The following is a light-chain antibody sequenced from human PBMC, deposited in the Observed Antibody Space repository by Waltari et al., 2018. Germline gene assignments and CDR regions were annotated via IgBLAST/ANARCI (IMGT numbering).Light chain of an antibody. CDR3: SSYAGSSKGV. CDR1: SSDVGNYKR. V-gene: IGLV2-23*02. J-gene: IGLJ2*01. CDR2: AVS. Sequence: QSALTPPASVSGSPGQSITLSCTGTSSDVGNYKRFSWYQQHPGKAPKLMIYAVSKRPSGVSDRFSGSKSGDMASLTISGLQPEDEAEYFCSSYAGSSKGVFGGGTKVTVL.